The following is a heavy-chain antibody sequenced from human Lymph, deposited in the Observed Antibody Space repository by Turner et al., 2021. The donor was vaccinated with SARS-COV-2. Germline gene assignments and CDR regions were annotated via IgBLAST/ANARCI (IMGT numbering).Heavy chain of an antibody. Sequence: QVQLVQSGAEVKKPGASVKVSCKVSGYTLPELSMHCVRQTPGKGLEWMGGFDPEDGETIYAQNFQGRVTMTEDTSTDTAYMDLSSLRSEDTAVYYCATAPAAVVTGWFDPWGQGTLVTVSS. CDR1: GYTLPELS. J-gene: IGHJ5*02. CDR3: ATAPAAVVTGWFDP. CDR2: FDPEDGET. V-gene: IGHV1-24*01. D-gene: IGHD2-15*01.